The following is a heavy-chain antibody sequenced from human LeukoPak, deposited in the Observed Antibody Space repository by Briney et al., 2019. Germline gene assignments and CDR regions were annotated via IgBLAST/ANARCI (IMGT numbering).Heavy chain of an antibody. CDR2: IDHTGTT. Sequence: PSGTLSLTCSVSDDSITIYYWTWIRQPPGKGLEWIGYIDHTGTTNYNPSLNSRVTISRDTSKNQFSLKLSSVTAADTAVYYCARESGRLRVDYWGQGTLVTVSS. CDR1: DDSITIYY. CDR3: ARESGRLRVDY. D-gene: IGHD1-26*01. V-gene: IGHV4-59*01. J-gene: IGHJ4*02.